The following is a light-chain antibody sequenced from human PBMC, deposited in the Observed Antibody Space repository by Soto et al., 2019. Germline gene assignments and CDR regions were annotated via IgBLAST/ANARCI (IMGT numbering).Light chain of an antibody. CDR1: SSDVGGYNY. CDR3: SSYTSSSPDV. V-gene: IGLV2-14*01. J-gene: IGLJ1*01. Sequence: SVLTQPASVSGCPGQSITISCTGTSSDVGGYNYVSWYQQHPGKAPKLMIYEVSNRPSGVSNRFSGSKSGNTASLTISGLQAEDEADYYCSSYTSSSPDVFGTGTKVTV. CDR2: EVS.